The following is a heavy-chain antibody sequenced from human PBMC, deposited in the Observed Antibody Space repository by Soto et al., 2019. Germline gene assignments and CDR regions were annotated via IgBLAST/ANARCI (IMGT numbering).Heavy chain of an antibody. J-gene: IGHJ4*02. V-gene: IGHV1-46*01. CDR3: ARGGLRRLRLYYFDY. D-gene: IGHD5-12*01. Sequence: ASVKVSCKASGYTFTSYYMHWVRQAPGQGLEWMGIINPSGGSTSYAQKFQGRVTMTRDTSMSTVYMELSSLRSEDTAVDSCARGGLRRLRLYYFDYWGRGTLVTVSS. CDR2: INPSGGST. CDR1: GYTFTSYY.